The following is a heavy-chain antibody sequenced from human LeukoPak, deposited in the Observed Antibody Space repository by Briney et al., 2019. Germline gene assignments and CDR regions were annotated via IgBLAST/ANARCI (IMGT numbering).Heavy chain of an antibody. CDR1: GFTFSNYG. Sequence: GGSLRPSCAASGFTFSNYGMHWVRQAPGKGLEWVAVIWYDGSNKYYVDSVKGRFTISRDNSKNTLYLQMNSLRAEDTAVYYCARDPMVRGTRYYFDYWGQGTLVTVSS. V-gene: IGHV3-33*01. J-gene: IGHJ4*02. D-gene: IGHD3-10*01. CDR2: IWYDGSNK. CDR3: ARDPMVRGTRYYFDY.